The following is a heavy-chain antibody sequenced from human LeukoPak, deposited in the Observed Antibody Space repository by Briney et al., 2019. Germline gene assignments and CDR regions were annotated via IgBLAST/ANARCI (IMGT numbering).Heavy chain of an antibody. J-gene: IGHJ4*02. Sequence: PGGSLRLSCAASGFTFSNYNMNWVRQAPGKGLEWVSYISGSSSTIYYADSMKGRFTISRDNAKNSLYLQMNSLRDEDTAVYYCARVRGSSWYGDYWGQGTLVTVSS. V-gene: IGHV3-48*02. D-gene: IGHD6-13*01. CDR3: ARVRGSSWYGDY. CDR2: ISGSSSTI. CDR1: GFTFSNYN.